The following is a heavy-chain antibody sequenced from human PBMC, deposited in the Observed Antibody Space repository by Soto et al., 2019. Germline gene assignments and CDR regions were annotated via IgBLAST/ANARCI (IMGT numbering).Heavy chain of an antibody. D-gene: IGHD2-15*01. CDR2: IIPIFGTA. Sequence: SVKVARKGSGGSLSSYAISWVRQAPGQGLEWMGGIIPIFGTANYAQKFQGRVTITADEYTSTAYMELSSLRSEDTAVYYCATRSGFPREGHAFDIWGQGTMVTVSS. J-gene: IGHJ3*02. CDR3: ATRSGFPREGHAFDI. V-gene: IGHV1-69*13. CDR1: GGSLSSYA.